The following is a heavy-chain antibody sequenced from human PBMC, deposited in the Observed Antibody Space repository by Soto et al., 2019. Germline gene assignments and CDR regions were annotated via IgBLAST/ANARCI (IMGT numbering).Heavy chain of an antibody. V-gene: IGHV1-46*01. CDR1: GYTFTSYY. CDR2: INPSGGST. D-gene: IGHD3-3*01. CDR3: ARVVYDFWSGYGLGYFDY. J-gene: IGHJ4*02. Sequence: ASVKVSCKASGYTFTSYYMHWVRQAPGQGLEWVGIINPSGGSTSYAQKFQGRVTMTRDTSTSTVYMELRSLRSEDTAVYYCARVVYDFWSGYGLGYFDYWGQGTLVTVSS.